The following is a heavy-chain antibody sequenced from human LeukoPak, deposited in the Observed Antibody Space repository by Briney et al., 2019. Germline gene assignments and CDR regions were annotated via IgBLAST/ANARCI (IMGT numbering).Heavy chain of an antibody. Sequence: SETLSLTCTVSGGSISSYYWSWIRQPPGKGLEWIGYIYYSGSTNYNPSLKSRVTISADTSKNQFPLKLSSVTAADTAVYYCARVDPDSSSTLEVFDYWGQGTLVTVSS. CDR2: IYYSGST. V-gene: IGHV4-59*01. J-gene: IGHJ4*02. CDR1: GGSISSYY. CDR3: ARVDPDSSSTLEVFDY. D-gene: IGHD6-6*01.